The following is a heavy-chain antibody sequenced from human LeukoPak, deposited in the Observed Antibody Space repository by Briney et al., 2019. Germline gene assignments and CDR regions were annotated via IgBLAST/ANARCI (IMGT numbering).Heavy chain of an antibody. CDR3: ARQEGFDFWSGFYTGYYSGMDV. J-gene: IGHJ6*02. D-gene: IGHD3-3*01. CDR1: GYTFTSYW. V-gene: IGHV5-51*01. CDR2: FYPGDSDT. Sequence: GESLKISCKGSGYTFTSYWIGWVRQMPGKGLEWMGIFYPGDSDTRYSPSFQGQVTISVDKSVSTAYLQWSSLKASDTAMYYCARQEGFDFWSGFYTGYYSGMDVWGQGTTVTVSS.